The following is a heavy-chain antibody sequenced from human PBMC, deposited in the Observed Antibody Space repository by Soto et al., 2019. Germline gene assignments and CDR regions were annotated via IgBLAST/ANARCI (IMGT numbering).Heavy chain of an antibody. J-gene: IGHJ4*02. CDR3: AKEGYGGLLFDY. V-gene: IGHV3-23*01. Sequence: EVQLLESGGGLVQPGGSLRLSCAASGFTFSSYAMSWVRQAPGKGLEWVSAISGSGGSTYYADSVKGRFTISRDNSKNKLELQMNSLIAEDTAVYYCAKEGYGGLLFDYWGQGTLVTVSS. D-gene: IGHD1-26*01. CDR2: ISGSGGST. CDR1: GFTFSSYA.